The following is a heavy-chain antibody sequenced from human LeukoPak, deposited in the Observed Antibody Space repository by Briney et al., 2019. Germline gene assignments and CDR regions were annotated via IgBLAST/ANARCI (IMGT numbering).Heavy chain of an antibody. J-gene: IGHJ4*02. V-gene: IGHV3-23*01. CDR1: GFTFRSFA. D-gene: IGHD4-17*01. CDR3: ARDYGDYVWSRTSDYYFDY. CDR2: ISGSGGST. Sequence: GGSLRPSCAASGFTFRSFAMTWVRQAPGKGLQWVSAISGSGGSTYYADSVKGRFTISRGNSRNTLYLQMNSLRAEDTAIYYCARDYGDYVWSRTSDYYFDYWGQGTLVTVSS.